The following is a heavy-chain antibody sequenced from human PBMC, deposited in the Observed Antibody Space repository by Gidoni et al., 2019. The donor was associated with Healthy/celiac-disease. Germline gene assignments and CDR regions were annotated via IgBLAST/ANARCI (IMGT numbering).Heavy chain of an antibody. CDR2: IYYSGST. V-gene: IGHV4-39*01. D-gene: IGHD2-15*01. CDR1: GGSSSSSSYY. CDR3: ARHVIGDYYYYGMDV. Sequence: QLQMQESGPGLVKPSETLSPTCTGSGGSSSSSSYYWGWIRQPQGKGLEWIGRIYYSGSTYYNPSLKSPVTISVDTSKIPFSLKLISVTAADTAVYYCARHVIGDYYYYGMDVWGQGTTVTVSS. J-gene: IGHJ6*02.